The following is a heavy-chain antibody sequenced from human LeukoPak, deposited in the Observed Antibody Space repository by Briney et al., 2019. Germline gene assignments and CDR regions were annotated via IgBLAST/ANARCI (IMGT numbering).Heavy chain of an antibody. J-gene: IGHJ4*02. CDR3: ARADSNIAARRIGFDY. CDR2: ISSSSSYI. Sequence: GGSLRLSCAASGFTFSSYGMHWVRQAPGKGLEWVSSISSSSSYIYYADSVKGRFTISRDNAKNSLYLQMNSLRAGDTALYYCARADSNIAARRIGFDYWGQGTLVTVSS. V-gene: IGHV3-21*01. D-gene: IGHD6-6*01. CDR1: GFTFSSYG.